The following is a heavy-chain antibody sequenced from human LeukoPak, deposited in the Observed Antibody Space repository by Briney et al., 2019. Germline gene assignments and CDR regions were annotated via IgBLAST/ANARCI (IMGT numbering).Heavy chain of an antibody. Sequence: SETLSLTCTVSGGSISSSSYYWGWLRQPPGKGLEWIGSIYYSGSTYYNPSLKSRVTISVDTSKNQFSLKLSSVTAADTAVYYCARQQWLALYYFDYWGQGTLVTVSS. CDR2: IYYSGST. J-gene: IGHJ4*02. CDR1: GGSISSSSYY. D-gene: IGHD6-19*01. V-gene: IGHV4-39*01. CDR3: ARQQWLALYYFDY.